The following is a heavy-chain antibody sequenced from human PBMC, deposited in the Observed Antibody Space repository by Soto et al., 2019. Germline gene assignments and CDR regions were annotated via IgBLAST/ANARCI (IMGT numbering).Heavy chain of an antibody. J-gene: IGHJ6*02. Sequence: EASVKLSCKASRGTFSSYAISWVRQAPGQGLEWMGGIIPIFGTANYAQKFQGRVTITADESTSTAYMELSSLRSEDTAVYYCASCGGDCYSPAFDYYYYGMDVWGQGTTVTSP. V-gene: IGHV1-69*13. CDR1: RGTFSSYA. CDR2: IIPIFGTA. CDR3: ASCGGDCYSPAFDYYYYGMDV. D-gene: IGHD2-21*02.